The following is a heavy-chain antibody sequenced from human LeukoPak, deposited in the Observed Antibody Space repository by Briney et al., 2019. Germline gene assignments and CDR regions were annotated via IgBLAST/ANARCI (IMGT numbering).Heavy chain of an antibody. CDR1: GYTFTNYD. Sequence: ASVKVSCKASGYTFTNYDINWVRQATGQGLEWMGWMNPNSGNTGYAQKFQGGVAITRNTSISTAYMELSSLRSEDTAVYYCARGLGRITIFGVVPDAFDIWGQGTMVTVSS. J-gene: IGHJ3*02. V-gene: IGHV1-8*01. CDR2: MNPNSGNT. CDR3: ARGLGRITIFGVVPDAFDI. D-gene: IGHD3-3*01.